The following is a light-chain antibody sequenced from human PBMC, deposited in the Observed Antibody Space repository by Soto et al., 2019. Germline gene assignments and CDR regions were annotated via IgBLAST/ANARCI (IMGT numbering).Light chain of an antibody. V-gene: IGKV3D-15*01. CDR1: RPVVRQ. CDR3: QHYNNWPCT. CDR2: DAV. Sequence: EIVLTQSPDALSLSPGERVSLSCRASRPVVRQYIAWYHQKPGQAPRLLIHDAVTRATGIPDRFSGSGSGTEFTLTISSLQSEDFAVYYCQHYNNWPCTFGQGTKVEIK. J-gene: IGKJ2*02.